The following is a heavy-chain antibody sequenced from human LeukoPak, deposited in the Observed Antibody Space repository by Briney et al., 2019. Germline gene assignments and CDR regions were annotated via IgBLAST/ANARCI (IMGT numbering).Heavy chain of an antibody. CDR2: INHSGST. J-gene: IGHJ4*02. CDR1: GGSFSGYY. V-gene: IGHV4-34*01. D-gene: IGHD3-9*01. Sequence: SETLSLTCAVYGGSFSGYYWSWIRQPPGKGLEWIGEINHSGSTNYNPSLKSRVTISVDTSKNQFSLKLSSVTAADTAVYYCARAYYDILTGYYNGFDYWGQGTLVTVSS. CDR3: ARAYYDILTGYYNGFDY.